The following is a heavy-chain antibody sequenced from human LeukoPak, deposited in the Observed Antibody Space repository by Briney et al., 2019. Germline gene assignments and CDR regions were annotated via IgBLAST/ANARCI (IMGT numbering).Heavy chain of an antibody. Sequence: ASETLSLTCAVYGGSFSGYYWSWIRQPPGKGLEWIGEINHSGSTNYNPSLKSRVTISVDTSKNQFSLKLSSVTAADTAVYYCARGDYYDSSAIFDYWGQGTLVTVSS. D-gene: IGHD3-22*01. CDR2: INHSGST. CDR1: GGSFSGYY. J-gene: IGHJ4*02. CDR3: ARGDYYDSSAIFDY. V-gene: IGHV4-34*01.